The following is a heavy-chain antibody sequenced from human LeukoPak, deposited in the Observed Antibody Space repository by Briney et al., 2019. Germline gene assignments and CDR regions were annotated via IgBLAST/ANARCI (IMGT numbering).Heavy chain of an antibody. D-gene: IGHD3-16*01. Sequence: SETLSLTCTVSGGSISSGDYYWNWIRQPPGKGLEWIGYIYYSGSTYYNPSLKSRVTISVDTSKDQFSLKLSSVTAADTAVYYCARDYAMHGMDVWGQGTTVTVSS. J-gene: IGHJ6*02. V-gene: IGHV4-30-4*01. CDR2: IYYSGST. CDR1: GGSISSGDYY. CDR3: ARDYAMHGMDV.